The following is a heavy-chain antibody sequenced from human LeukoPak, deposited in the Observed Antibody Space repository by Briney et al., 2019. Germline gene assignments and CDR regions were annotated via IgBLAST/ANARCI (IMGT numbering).Heavy chain of an antibody. D-gene: IGHD1-26*01. V-gene: IGHV1-69*05. CDR3: ARGVNSGSSSNMAV. CDR1: GGTFSSYA. Sequence: SVKVSCKASGGTFSSYAISWVRQAPGQGLEWMGGIIPIFGTANYAQKFQGRVTITTDESTSTAYMELSSLRSEDTAVYYCARGVNSGSSSNMAVWGKGTTVTVS. J-gene: IGHJ6*03. CDR2: IIPIFGTA.